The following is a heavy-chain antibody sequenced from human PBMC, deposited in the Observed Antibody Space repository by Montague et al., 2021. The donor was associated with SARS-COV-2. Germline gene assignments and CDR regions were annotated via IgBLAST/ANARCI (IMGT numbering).Heavy chain of an antibody. V-gene: IGHV3-23*03. Sequence: YLRLSCAASGFTVDTFAMNWVRQAPGKGLEWVAVSCSGGCDTYYAESVKGRFIISRDNSRKTLYLQMKSLRAEDTAVYYCAKADDYFDSGIDHWGQGTLVTVSS. CDR2: SCSGGCDT. CDR3: AKADDYFDSGIDH. J-gene: IGHJ4*02. D-gene: IGHD3-9*01. CDR1: GFTVDTFA.